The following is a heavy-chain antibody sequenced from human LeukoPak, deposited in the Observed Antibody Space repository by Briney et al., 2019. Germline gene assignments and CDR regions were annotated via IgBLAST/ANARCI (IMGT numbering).Heavy chain of an antibody. Sequence: PGGSLRLSCAASGFTFSSYAMSWVRQAPGKGLEWVSAISGSGGSTYYADSVKGRFTISRDNSKNTLYLQMNSLRAEDTAVYYCAKDATVTTSAGYYGMDVWGQGTTVTVSS. CDR2: ISGSGGST. D-gene: IGHD4-17*01. V-gene: IGHV3-23*01. CDR3: AKDATVTTSAGYYGMDV. CDR1: GFTFSSYA. J-gene: IGHJ6*02.